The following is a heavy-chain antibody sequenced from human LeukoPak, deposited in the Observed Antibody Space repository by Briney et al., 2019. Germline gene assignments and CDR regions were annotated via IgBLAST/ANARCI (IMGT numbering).Heavy chain of an antibody. Sequence: PSETLSLTCTVSGGSISSSSYYRGWIRQPPGKGLEWIGSIYYSGSTYYNPSLKSRVTISVDTSKNQFSLKLSSVTAADTAVYYCARHQAYYDSSGTYYFDYWGQGTLVTVSS. CDR3: ARHQAYYDSSGTYYFDY. V-gene: IGHV4-39*01. D-gene: IGHD3-22*01. CDR2: IYYSGST. CDR1: GGSISSSSYY. J-gene: IGHJ4*02.